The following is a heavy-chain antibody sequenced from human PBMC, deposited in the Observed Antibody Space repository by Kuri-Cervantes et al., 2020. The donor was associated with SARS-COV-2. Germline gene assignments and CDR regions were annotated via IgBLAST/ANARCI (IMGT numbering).Heavy chain of an antibody. V-gene: IGHV3-30*02. CDR1: GFTFSHFG. CDR2: IRYDGNYK. D-gene: IGHD6-13*01. J-gene: IGHJ6*03. CDR3: AKDLIAAAGNDYFYMDV. Sequence: GESLKISCAASGFTFSHFGMFWVRQAPGKGLEWVAFIRYDGNYKTCADAVKGRFTISRDNSKNTLYLQMDNLRAEDRAVYYCAKDLIAAAGNDYFYMDVWGTGTTVTVSS.